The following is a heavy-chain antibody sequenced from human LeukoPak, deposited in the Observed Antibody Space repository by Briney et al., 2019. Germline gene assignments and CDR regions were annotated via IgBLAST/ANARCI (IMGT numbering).Heavy chain of an antibody. V-gene: IGHV5-51*01. CDR3: ARHRFGELLGDY. Sequence: GASVKVSCKASGYTFTSYDINWVRQMPGKGLEWMGIIYPGDSDTRYSPSFQGQVTISADKSISTAYLQWRSLKASDTAMYYCARHRFGELLGDYWGEGTLVTVSS. J-gene: IGHJ4*02. CDR2: IYPGDSDT. D-gene: IGHD3-10*01. CDR1: GYTFTSYD.